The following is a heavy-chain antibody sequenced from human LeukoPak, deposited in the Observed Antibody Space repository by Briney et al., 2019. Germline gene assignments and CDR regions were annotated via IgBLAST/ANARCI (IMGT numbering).Heavy chain of an antibody. Sequence: SETLSLTCTVSGYSVSSGYYWGWIRQSPGKGLEWIGSIYHSGSTYYSPSLRSRITISVDTSKNQFSLKLSSVTAADTAVYYCARGPYYDFWSGYYRPFDYWGQGTLVTVSS. CDR3: ARGPYYDFWSGYYRPFDY. D-gene: IGHD3-3*01. CDR2: IYHSGST. V-gene: IGHV4-38-2*02. J-gene: IGHJ4*02. CDR1: GYSVSSGYY.